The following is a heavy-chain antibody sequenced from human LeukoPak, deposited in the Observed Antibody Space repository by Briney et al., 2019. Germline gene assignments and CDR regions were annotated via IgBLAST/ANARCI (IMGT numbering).Heavy chain of an antibody. D-gene: IGHD3-16*01. CDR2: IYYSGST. CDR1: GGSISSSSYY. CDR3: ARDSRWGVGRKFDY. Sequence: PSETLSLTCTVCGGSISSSSYYWGWIRQPPGKGLEWIGSIYYSGSTYYNPSLKSRVTISVDTSKNQFSLKLSSVTAADTAVYYCARDSRWGVGRKFDYWGQGTLVTVSS. J-gene: IGHJ4*02. V-gene: IGHV4-39*07.